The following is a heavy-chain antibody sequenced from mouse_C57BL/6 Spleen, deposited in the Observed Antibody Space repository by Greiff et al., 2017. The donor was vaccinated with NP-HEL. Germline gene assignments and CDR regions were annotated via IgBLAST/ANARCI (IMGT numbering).Heavy chain of an antibody. CDR1: GYAFSSSW. CDR3: ARWSTTAQFAY. D-gene: IGHD1-2*01. V-gene: IGHV1-82*01. CDR2: IYPGDGDT. Sequence: QVQLQQSGPELVKPGASVQISCKASGYAFSSSWMNWVKQRPGKGLEWIGRIYPGDGDTNYNGKFKGKATLTADKSSSTAYMQLSSLTSEDSAVYFCARWSTTAQFAYWGQGTLVTVSA. J-gene: IGHJ3*01.